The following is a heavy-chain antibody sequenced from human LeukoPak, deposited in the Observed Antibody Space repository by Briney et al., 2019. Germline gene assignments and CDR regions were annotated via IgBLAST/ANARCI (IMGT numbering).Heavy chain of an antibody. J-gene: IGHJ4*02. V-gene: IGHV3-11*04. CDR2: ISSSGSTI. Sequence: GGSLRLSCAASGFTFSDHYMTWIRQAPGKGLDWLSYISSSGSTIYYVDSVKGRFTISRDNAKNSLYLQMNTLRAEDTAVYYCARGEGLGTTNGGYYFAYWGQGSLVIVSS. CDR3: ARGEGLGTTNGGYYFAY. CDR1: GFTFSDHY. D-gene: IGHD1-26*01.